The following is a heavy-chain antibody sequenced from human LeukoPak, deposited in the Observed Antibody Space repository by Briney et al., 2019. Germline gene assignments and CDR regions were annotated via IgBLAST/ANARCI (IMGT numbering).Heavy chain of an antibody. D-gene: IGHD5-24*01. CDR3: VRCDGYNSCYFDY. CDR1: GFTFSSHW. Sequence: GSLRLSCGASGFTFSSHWMSWVRQAPGKGLEWVANINQDGSRKNYVGSVKGRFTISRDNAKNSLELQMNSLRVEDTAVYYCVRCDGYNSCYFDYWGQGTLVTVSS. V-gene: IGHV3-7*01. J-gene: IGHJ4*02. CDR2: INQDGSRK.